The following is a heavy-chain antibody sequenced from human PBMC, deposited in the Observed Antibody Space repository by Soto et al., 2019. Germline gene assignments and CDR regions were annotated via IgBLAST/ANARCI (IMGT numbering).Heavy chain of an antibody. CDR1: GGSISSSNW. V-gene: IGHV4-4*02. CDR2: IYHSGST. CDR3: ARVRIAVAGATNPPFDY. Sequence: PSETLSLTCAVSGGSISSSNWWSWVRQPPGKGLEWIGEIYHSGSTNYNPSLKSRVTISVDTSKNQFSLKLSSVTAADTAVYYCARVRIAVAGATNPPFDYWGQGTLVTVSS. J-gene: IGHJ4*02. D-gene: IGHD6-19*01.